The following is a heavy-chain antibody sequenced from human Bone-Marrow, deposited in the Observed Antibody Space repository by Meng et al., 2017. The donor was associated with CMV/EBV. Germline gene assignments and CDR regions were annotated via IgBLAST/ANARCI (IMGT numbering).Heavy chain of an antibody. J-gene: IGHJ4*02. D-gene: IGHD3-10*01. Sequence: GESLKISCEASGFAFSKYEMNWVRQAPGKGLEWLSYISSSGATIYYADSVKGRFTISRDNAKNSVYLQMNSLRGDDTAVYYCARGGRTMVRGVTPHFDYWGQGTLVTVS. CDR3: ARGGRTMVRGVTPHFDY. V-gene: IGHV3-48*03. CDR1: GFAFSKYE. CDR2: ISSSGATI.